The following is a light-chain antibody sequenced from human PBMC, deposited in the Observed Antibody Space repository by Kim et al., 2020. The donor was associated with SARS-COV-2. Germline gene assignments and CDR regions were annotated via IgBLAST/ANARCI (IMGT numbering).Light chain of an antibody. J-gene: IGKJ2*01. CDR1: VSNN. V-gene: IGKV3D-15*01. CDR3: QQYNNWPYT. CDR2: GAS. Sequence: VSNNLAWYQQKPGQAPRLLIYGASTRATGISARFSGGGSGAEFTLTITSLQSEDFAVYYCQQYNNWPYTFGQGTKLEIK.